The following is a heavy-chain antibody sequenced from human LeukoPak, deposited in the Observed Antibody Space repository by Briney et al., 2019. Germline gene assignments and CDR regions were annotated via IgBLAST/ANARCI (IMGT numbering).Heavy chain of an antibody. CDR3: AKGWGVKDY. V-gene: IGHV3-23*01. Sequence: EPGGSLRLSCAASGFSDYAMSWVRQAPGKGLEWVSSISNDGGITYYADSVRGRFPISRGNSENTLFLQMNKLYLQMNSLRAEDTATYYCAKGWGVKDYWGQGTLVTVSS. J-gene: IGHJ4*02. CDR2: ISNDGGIT. D-gene: IGHD3-16*01. CDR1: GFSDYA.